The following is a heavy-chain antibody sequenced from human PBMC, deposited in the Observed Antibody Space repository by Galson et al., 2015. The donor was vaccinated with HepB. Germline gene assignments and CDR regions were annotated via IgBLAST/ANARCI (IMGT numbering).Heavy chain of an antibody. CDR1: GFTFSNYA. V-gene: IGHV3-23*01. D-gene: IGHD6-19*01. CDR2: ISDSGDNA. Sequence: SLRLSCAASGFTFSNYAITWVRQAPGQGLEWVSAISDSGDNAYYADSVRGRFTISRDNSKNTLYLQMNSLTAEDTAVYFCAKDATPGSGSRYFDYWGQGTLVTVSS. CDR3: AKDATPGSGSRYFDY. J-gene: IGHJ4*02.